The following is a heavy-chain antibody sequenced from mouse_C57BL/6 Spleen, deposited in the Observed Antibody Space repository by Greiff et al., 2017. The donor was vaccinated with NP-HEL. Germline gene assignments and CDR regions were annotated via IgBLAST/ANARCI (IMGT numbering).Heavy chain of an antibody. J-gene: IGHJ2*01. V-gene: IGHV1-80*01. CDR2: IYPGDGDT. CDR3: ARRWDYGKDFDY. D-gene: IGHD1-1*01. Sequence: VQLQQSGAELVKPGASVKISCKASGYAFSSYWMNWVKQRPGKGLEWIGQIYPGDGDTNYNGKFKGKATLTADKSSSTAYMQLSSLTSEDSAVYFGARRWDYGKDFDYWGQGTTLTVSS. CDR1: GYAFSSYW.